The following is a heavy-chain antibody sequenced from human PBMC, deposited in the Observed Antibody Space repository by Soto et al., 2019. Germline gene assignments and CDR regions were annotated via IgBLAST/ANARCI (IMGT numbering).Heavy chain of an antibody. CDR3: AIRTYYDILTGTIDY. D-gene: IGHD3-9*01. Sequence: SETLSLTCTVSGGSISSSSYYWGWIRQPPGKGLEWIGSIYYSGSTYYNPSLKSRVTISVDTSKNQFSLKLSSVTAADTAVYYCAIRTYYDILTGTIDYWGQGTLVTVSS. V-gene: IGHV4-39*01. J-gene: IGHJ4*02. CDR2: IYYSGST. CDR1: GGSISSSSYY.